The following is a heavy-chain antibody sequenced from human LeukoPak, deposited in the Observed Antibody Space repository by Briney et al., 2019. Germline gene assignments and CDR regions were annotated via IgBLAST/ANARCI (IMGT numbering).Heavy chain of an antibody. CDR1: GYSLTGYY. D-gene: IGHD3-22*01. Sequence: ASVKVSCKASGYSLTGYYIHWVRQAPGQGLEWVGWINPNSGATNYAQKFQDRVTMTRDTYISTAYMELSRVRSDDTAVYLCEKDQNYFDTTTYYGIDYWGQGTLVTVSS. V-gene: IGHV1-2*02. J-gene: IGHJ4*02. CDR2: INPNSGAT. CDR3: EKDQNYFDTTTYYGIDY.